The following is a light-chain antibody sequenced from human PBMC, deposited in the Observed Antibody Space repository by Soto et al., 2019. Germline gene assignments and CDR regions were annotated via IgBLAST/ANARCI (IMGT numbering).Light chain of an antibody. V-gene: IGKV1-5*01. Sequence: DIQMTQSPSTLSASVVDRVTITCRASQSISSWLAWYQQKPGRAPRLLIYDATTLQSGVPSRFSGSGSGTEFTLTISSLQPDDSATYFCQQYSSHFTFGQGTTVDIK. CDR1: QSISSW. J-gene: IGKJ2*01. CDR2: DAT. CDR3: QQYSSHFT.